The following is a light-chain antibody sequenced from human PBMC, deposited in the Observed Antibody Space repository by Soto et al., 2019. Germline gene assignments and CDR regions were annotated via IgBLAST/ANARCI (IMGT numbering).Light chain of an antibody. CDR1: HSVPTNY. CDR3: QQYNNWPWT. V-gene: IGKV3-20*01. Sequence: EIVLTQSPGTLSLSPGERVTLSCRASHSVPTNYLAWYQQKPGQSPRLLIYGASTRATGIPERFSGSGSGTDFTLTISRLEPEDFAVYYCQQYNNWPWTFGQGSKVDI. J-gene: IGKJ1*01. CDR2: GAS.